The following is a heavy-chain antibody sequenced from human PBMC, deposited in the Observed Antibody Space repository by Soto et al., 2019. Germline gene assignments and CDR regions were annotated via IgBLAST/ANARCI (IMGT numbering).Heavy chain of an antibody. CDR3: ARPDSSSWAAPFGS. Sequence: PSETLSLTCAVSGGSISSGGYSWSWIRQPPGKGLEWIGYIYHSGSTYYNPSLKSRVTISVDRSKNQFSLRLTSVTAADTAVYYCARPDSSSWAAPFGSWGQGTLVTVSS. CDR2: IYHSGST. D-gene: IGHD6-13*01. J-gene: IGHJ4*02. CDR1: GGSISSGGYS. V-gene: IGHV4-30-2*01.